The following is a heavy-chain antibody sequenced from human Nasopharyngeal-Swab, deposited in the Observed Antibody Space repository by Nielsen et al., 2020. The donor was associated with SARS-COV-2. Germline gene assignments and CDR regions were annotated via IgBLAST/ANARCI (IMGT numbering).Heavy chain of an antibody. CDR3: ARGSETHDYSNYVFNVYYYYMDV. CDR1: GGTFSSYA. Sequence: SVKVSCKASGGTFSSYAISWVRQAPGQGLEWMGGIIPIYGTANYAQKFQGRVTITADESTSTAYMELSSLRSEDTAVYYCARGSETHDYSNYVFNVYYYYMDVWGKGTTVTVSS. J-gene: IGHJ6*03. D-gene: IGHD4-11*01. V-gene: IGHV1-69*13. CDR2: IIPIYGTA.